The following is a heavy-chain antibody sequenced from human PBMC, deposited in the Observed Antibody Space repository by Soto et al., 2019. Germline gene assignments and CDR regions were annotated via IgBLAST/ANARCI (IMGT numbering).Heavy chain of an antibody. J-gene: IGHJ3*02. CDR1: GFTFSSHG. Sequence: EAQLLESAGGSVQPGGSLRLSCAASGFTFSSHGMSWIRQAPGKGLEWISGLSRGGGSTYYVDSVKGRFTISRDNAKNTLDLILKRRRVEDTALYYCARDGQYRTDGFDIWGQGTMGTVSS. D-gene: IGHD5-12*01. CDR2: LSRGGGST. CDR3: ARDGQYRTDGFDI. V-gene: IGHV3-23*01.